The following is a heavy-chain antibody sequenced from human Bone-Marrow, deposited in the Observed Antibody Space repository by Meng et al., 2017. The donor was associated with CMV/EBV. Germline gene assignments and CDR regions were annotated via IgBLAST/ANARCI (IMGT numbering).Heavy chain of an antibody. Sequence: ASVKVSCKASGYTFTGYYMHWVRQAPGQGLEWMGWINPNSGGTNYAQKFQGRVTMTRDTSISTAYMELSRLRSDDTAVYYCARHPGTTYVYYYGMDVWGQGTTVPVSS. CDR1: GYTFTGYY. D-gene: IGHD1-7*01. V-gene: IGHV1-2*02. CDR3: ARHPGTTYVYYYGMDV. CDR2: INPNSGGT. J-gene: IGHJ6*02.